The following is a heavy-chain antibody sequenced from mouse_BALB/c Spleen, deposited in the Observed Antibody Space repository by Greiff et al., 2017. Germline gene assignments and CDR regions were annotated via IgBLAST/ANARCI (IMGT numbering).Heavy chain of an antibody. CDR1: GFAFSSYD. CDR2: ISSGGGST. D-gene: IGHD3-1*01. CDR3: ARHRERIYFDY. V-gene: IGHV5-12-1*01. J-gene: IGHJ2*01. Sequence: EVKLVESGGGLVKPGGSLKLSCAASGFAFSSYDMSWVRQTPERRLEWVAYISSGGGSTYYPDTVKGRFTISRDNAKNTLYLQMSSLKSEDTAMYYCARHRERIYFDYWGQGTTLTVSS.